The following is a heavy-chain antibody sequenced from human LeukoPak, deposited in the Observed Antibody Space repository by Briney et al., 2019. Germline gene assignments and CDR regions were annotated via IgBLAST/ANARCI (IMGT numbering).Heavy chain of an antibody. CDR3: GKDISAGGMDV. J-gene: IGHJ6*02. D-gene: IGHD3-10*01. CDR2: IGWNSART. Sequence: LRLSCTASESTFDHAMHWVPQTPGKGLEWVSGIGWNSARTGYADSVRGRFTISRDNAKNSLYLQMNSLRAEDTALYYCGKDISAGGMDVWGQGTTVTVSS. CDR1: ESTFDHA. V-gene: IGHV3-9*01.